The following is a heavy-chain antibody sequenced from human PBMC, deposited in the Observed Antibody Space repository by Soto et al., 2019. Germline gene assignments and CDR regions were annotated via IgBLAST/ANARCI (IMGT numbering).Heavy chain of an antibody. V-gene: IGHV3-30*18. CDR2: ISYDGSNK. CDR3: AKECSGGSCYSF. J-gene: IGHJ4*02. CDR1: GFTFSSYG. D-gene: IGHD2-15*01. Sequence: PGGSLRLSCAASGFTFSSYGMHWVRQAPGKGLEWVAVISYDGSNKYYADSVKGRFTISRDNSKNTLYLQMNSLRAEDTAVYYCAKECSGGSCYSFWGQGTLVTVSS.